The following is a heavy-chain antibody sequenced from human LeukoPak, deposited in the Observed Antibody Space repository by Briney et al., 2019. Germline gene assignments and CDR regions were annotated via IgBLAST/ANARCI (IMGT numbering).Heavy chain of an antibody. V-gene: IGHV4-4*02. CDR1: GDSINSLDL. J-gene: IGHJ4*02. D-gene: IGHD3-22*01. CDR3: AGLVGRYSSGLYYYYFDY. Sequence: SETLSLTCTVSGDSINSLDLWSWVRQPPGKGLEWIGEMYLSGTTHSNPSVKSRVTISIDKSRNQFFLNLSSVTAADTAVYYCAGLVGRYSSGLYYYYFDYWGQGTLVTVSS. CDR2: MYLSGTT.